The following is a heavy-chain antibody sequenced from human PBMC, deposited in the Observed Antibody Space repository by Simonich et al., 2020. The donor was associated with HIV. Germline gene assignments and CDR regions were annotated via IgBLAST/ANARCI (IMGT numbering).Heavy chain of an antibody. CDR2: INHSGSP. J-gene: IGHJ4*02. D-gene: IGHD3-22*01. CDR1: GGSFSNYY. Sequence: QVQLQQWGAGLLKPSETLSLTCAVYGGSFSNYYWSWIRQPPGKGLEWFGEINHSGSPNYNPARKSRVTISVHTSKKQFSLKVTSVTAADTAVYYCAGDSSAYYYHYWGQGTLVTVSS. CDR3: AGDSSAYYYHY. V-gene: IGHV4-34*01.